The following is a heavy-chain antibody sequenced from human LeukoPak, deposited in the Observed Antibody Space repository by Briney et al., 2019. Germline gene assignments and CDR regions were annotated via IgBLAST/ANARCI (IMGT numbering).Heavy chain of an antibody. CDR1: GGSISTYY. D-gene: IGHD6-19*01. Sequence: PSETLSLTCTVSGGSISTYYWSWIRQTPGKGLEFIAYIYRSGIINYSPSLQSRVTTSVDTSENRFSLTLSSLTAADTAVYYCTRRQTFADSTAWYDTFDIWGHGTMVTVSS. CDR3: TRRQTFADSTAWYDTFDI. J-gene: IGHJ3*02. CDR2: IYRSGII. V-gene: IGHV4-59*08.